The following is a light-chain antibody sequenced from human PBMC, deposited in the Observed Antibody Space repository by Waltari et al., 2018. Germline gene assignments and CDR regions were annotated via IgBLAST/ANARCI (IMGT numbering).Light chain of an antibody. CDR2: NVS. V-gene: IGKV2-30*01. CDR3: VQGTGWPWT. J-gene: IGKJ1*01. CDR1: QSLVFVDGNTY. Sequence: VLVQSPLSLPVSLGPHASISCSPKQSLVFVDGNTYLNWPHQRPGQSPRRLIYNVSNRESGVPDRFTGSGSGTGFTLKISRVAAEDVGVYYCVQGTGWPWTFGQGTKVEIK.